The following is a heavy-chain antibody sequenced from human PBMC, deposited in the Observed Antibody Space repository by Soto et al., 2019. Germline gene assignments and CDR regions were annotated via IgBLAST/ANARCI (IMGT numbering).Heavy chain of an antibody. CDR2: MSYDETKK. D-gene: IGHD2-15*01. Sequence: QVQLVESGGGVVQPGGSLRLSCATSGFSLSSYVMHWVRQAPGKGLEWVALMSYDETKKYYADSVKGRFIISRDTSKNTLFLQMNNLRVEDTAVYYCAKDRRDGDFMHILVVDFWGQGALVTVSS. V-gene: IGHV3-30*18. CDR1: GFSLSSYV. CDR3: AKDRRDGDFMHILVVDF. J-gene: IGHJ4*02.